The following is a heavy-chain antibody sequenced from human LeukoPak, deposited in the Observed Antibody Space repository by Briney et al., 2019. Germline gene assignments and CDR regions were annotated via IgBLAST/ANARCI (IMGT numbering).Heavy chain of an antibody. Sequence: SETLSLTRTVSGYSISSGYYWGWIRQPPGKGLEWIGSIYHSGSTYYNPSLKSRVTISVDTSKNQFSLKLSSVTAADTAVYYCARGGGITMIIVVSHFDYWGQGTLVTVSS. V-gene: IGHV4-38-2*02. J-gene: IGHJ4*02. CDR1: GYSISSGYY. D-gene: IGHD3-22*01. CDR3: ARGGGITMIIVVSHFDY. CDR2: IYHSGST.